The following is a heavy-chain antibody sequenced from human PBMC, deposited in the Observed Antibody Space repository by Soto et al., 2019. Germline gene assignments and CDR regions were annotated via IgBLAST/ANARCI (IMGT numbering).Heavy chain of an antibody. CDR3: AIEAAAERKYYGLDV. D-gene: IGHD6-13*01. CDR2: ISGYNGNT. J-gene: IGHJ6*02. Sequence: QVQLVQSGPEVRKPGASVKVSCKASGYIFSRYGISWVRQAPGQGLEWMAWISGYNGNTKFGERVQGRVNVTTDTSTRTAYMELRSLRSEDTAVYYSAIEAAAERKYYGLDVWGQGTTVIVSS. V-gene: IGHV1-18*04. CDR1: GYIFSRYG.